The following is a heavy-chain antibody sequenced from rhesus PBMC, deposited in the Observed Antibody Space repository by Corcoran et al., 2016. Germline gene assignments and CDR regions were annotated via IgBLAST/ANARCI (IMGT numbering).Heavy chain of an antibody. D-gene: IGHD6S26*01. Sequence: QVQLQESGPGLVKPSETLSLTCTVSGGSISDSYYWNWISQPPGKGLEWMGRIYGSGGSTSYNPSLKSRVTISKDTSKNQFSLKLSSVTAADTAVYYCARRFSSGWSDYYGLDSWGQGVVVTVSS. CDR1: GGSISDSYY. V-gene: IGHV4-92*01. J-gene: IGHJ6*01. CDR3: ARRFSSGWSDYYGLDS. CDR2: IYGSGGST.